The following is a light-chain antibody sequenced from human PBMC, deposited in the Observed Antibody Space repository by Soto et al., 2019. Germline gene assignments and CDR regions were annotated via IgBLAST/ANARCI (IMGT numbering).Light chain of an antibody. V-gene: IGLV2-23*01. Sequence: QSALTQPASVSGSPGQSITISCTGTSSDVGSYNLVSWYQQHPGKAPKLMIYDGSQRPSGVSNRFSASKSGTTASLTISGLQAEDEADYFGCSYAGTHVVFGGGTKLTVL. CDR1: SSDVGSYNL. CDR3: CSYAGTHVV. CDR2: DGS. J-gene: IGLJ2*01.